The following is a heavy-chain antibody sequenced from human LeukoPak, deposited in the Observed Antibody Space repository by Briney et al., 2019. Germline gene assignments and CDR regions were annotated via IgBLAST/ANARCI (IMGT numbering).Heavy chain of an antibody. CDR2: ISSSSSYI. J-gene: IGHJ3*02. CDR3: ARVSSRWYHAFDI. V-gene: IGHV3-21*01. Sequence: KTGGSLRLSCVASGFTLSNYWMSWVRQPPGKGLEWVSSISSSSSYIYYADSVKGRFTISRDNAKNSLYLQMNSLRAEDTAVYYCARVSSRWYHAFDIWGQGTMVTVSS. CDR1: GFTLSNYW. D-gene: IGHD4-23*01.